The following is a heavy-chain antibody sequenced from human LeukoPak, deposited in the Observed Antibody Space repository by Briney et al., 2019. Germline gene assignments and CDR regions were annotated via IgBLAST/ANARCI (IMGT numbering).Heavy chain of an antibody. D-gene: IGHD5-24*01. CDR3: ARSEDYGYNPGY. CDR1: GGSISSYY. Sequence: SETLSLTCTVSGGSISSYYWSWIRQPPGKGLEWIGYIYNSGSTNYNPSLKSRVTISVDTSKNQFSLKLSSVTAADTAVYYCARSEDYGYNPGYWGQGTLVTVSS. J-gene: IGHJ4*01. V-gene: IGHV4-59*01. CDR2: IYNSGST.